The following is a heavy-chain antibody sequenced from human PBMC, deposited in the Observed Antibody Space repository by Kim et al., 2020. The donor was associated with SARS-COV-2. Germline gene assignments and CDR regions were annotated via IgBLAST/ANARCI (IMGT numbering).Heavy chain of an antibody. V-gene: IGHV3-30*07. J-gene: IGHJ4*02. Sequence: SVKGRFTISRDNSKNTLYLQMNSLRAEDTAVYYCARDWQYSSGWYRDFDYWGQGTLVTVSS. D-gene: IGHD6-19*01. CDR3: ARDWQYSSGWYRDFDY.